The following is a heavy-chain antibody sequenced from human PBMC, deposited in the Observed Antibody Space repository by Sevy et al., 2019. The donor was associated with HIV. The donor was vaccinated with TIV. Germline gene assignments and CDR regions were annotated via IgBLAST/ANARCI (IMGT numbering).Heavy chain of an antibody. CDR2: MNPNSGNT. J-gene: IGHJ3*02. D-gene: IGHD6-13*01. V-gene: IGHV1-8*01. CDR3: ARGFVAAAGTYAFDI. Sequence: ASVKVSCKASGYTFTSYDINWVRQATGQGLEWMGWMNPNSGNTGYAQKFQGRVTMTRNTSISTAYMELSSLRSEDTTVYYCARGFVAAAGTYAFDIWGQGTMVTVSS. CDR1: GYTFTSYD.